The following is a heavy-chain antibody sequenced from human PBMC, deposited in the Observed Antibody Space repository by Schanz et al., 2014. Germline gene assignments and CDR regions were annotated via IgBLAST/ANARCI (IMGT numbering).Heavy chain of an antibody. Sequence: EVQLLESGGGLVQPGGSLRLSCAASGFTFSSYAMGWVRQARGKGLEWVSAMNESHSTIYYADSVRGRFTISGDNAENTLFLQMNSRRAEDTAVYYCARKVVATSEGHYDNGGQGTLVIVSS. J-gene: IGHJ4*02. CDR3: ARKVVATSEGHYDN. D-gene: IGHD5-12*01. V-gene: IGHV3-23*01. CDR2: MNESHSTI. CDR1: GFTFSSYA.